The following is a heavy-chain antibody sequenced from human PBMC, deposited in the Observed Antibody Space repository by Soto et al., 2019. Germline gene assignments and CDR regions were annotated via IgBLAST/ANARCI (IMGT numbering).Heavy chain of an antibody. CDR2: INPILSMS. Sequence: QVQLVQSGGDVKRPGSSVRVSYKASGDTFNFYSINWVRQAPGLGLQWMGRINPILSMSNYAPRFQGRVTMTADKSTSTAYMELSSLRSEDTAMYYCATSYGSGYRAFDSWGQVALVTVSS. V-gene: IGHV1-69*02. CDR1: GDTFNFYS. D-gene: IGHD3-10*01. J-gene: IGHJ4*02. CDR3: ATSYGSGYRAFDS.